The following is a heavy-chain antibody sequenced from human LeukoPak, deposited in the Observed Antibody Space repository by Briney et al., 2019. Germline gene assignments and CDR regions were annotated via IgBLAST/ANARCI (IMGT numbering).Heavy chain of an antibody. CDR1: GYTFTGYY. V-gene: IGHV1-18*04. Sequence: ASVKVSCKASGYTFTGYYMHWVRQAPGQGLEWMGWISAYNGNTNYAQKLQGRVTMTTDTSTSTAYMELRSLRSDDTAVYYCASSYDFWSGSLDYWGQGTLVTVSS. J-gene: IGHJ4*02. CDR2: ISAYNGNT. CDR3: ASSYDFWSGSLDY. D-gene: IGHD3-3*01.